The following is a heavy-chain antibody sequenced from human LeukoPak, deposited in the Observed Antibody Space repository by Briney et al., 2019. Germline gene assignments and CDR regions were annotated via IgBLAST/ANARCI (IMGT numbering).Heavy chain of an antibody. CDR3: ARGVPGDYTDNWFDP. V-gene: IGHV4-34*01. CDR1: GGSFSGYY. D-gene: IGHD4-17*01. J-gene: IGHJ5*02. CDR2: INHSGST. Sequence: SETLSLTCAVYGGSFSGYYWSWIRQPPGKGLEWIGEINHSGSTIYNPSLKSRVTISVDTSKNQFSLKLSSVTAADTAVYYCARGVPGDYTDNWFDPWGQGTLVTVSS.